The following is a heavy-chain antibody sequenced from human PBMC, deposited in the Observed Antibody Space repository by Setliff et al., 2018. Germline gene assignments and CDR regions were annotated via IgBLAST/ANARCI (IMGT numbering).Heavy chain of an antibody. CDR1: GYSFNTHA. D-gene: IGHD2-2*01. V-gene: IGHV3-30*02. Sequence: GGSLRLSCAASGYSFNTHAMHWARQAPGKGLEWVALIAIDGTYKYYSDSVRGRFTISRDNSKNTVYLQMNSLGSDDTATYFCAKSLHGNSWYADYRGQGTLVTVSS. J-gene: IGHJ4*02. CDR2: IAIDGTYK. CDR3: AKSLHGNSWYADY.